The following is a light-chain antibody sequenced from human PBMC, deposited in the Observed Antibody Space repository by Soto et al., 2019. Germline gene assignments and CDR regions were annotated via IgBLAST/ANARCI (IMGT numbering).Light chain of an antibody. CDR1: RSLRSA. Sequence: DIQMTQSPSTVSASVGDRVTLTCRASRSLRSALAWYQQKPGRAPNLLIFDASTLESGVPSRFSGSRSGTEFTLTISSLQPDDFATYYCQQYHSYPPTFGQGTKLEI. CDR3: QQYHSYPPT. J-gene: IGKJ1*01. CDR2: DAS. V-gene: IGKV1-5*01.